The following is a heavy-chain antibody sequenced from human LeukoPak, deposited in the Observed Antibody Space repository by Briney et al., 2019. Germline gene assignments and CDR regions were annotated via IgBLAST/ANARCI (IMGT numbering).Heavy chain of an antibody. CDR3: ARQGGGDYYDSSGYYNWFDP. Sequence: GESLKISCKGSGYSFTSYWIGWVRQMPGKGLEWMGIIYPGDSDTRYSPSFQGQVTISADKSISTAYLQWSSLKASDTAMYYCARQGGGDYYDSSGYYNWFDPWGQGTLVTVSS. D-gene: IGHD3-22*01. CDR2: IYPGDSDT. CDR1: GYSFTSYW. J-gene: IGHJ5*02. V-gene: IGHV5-51*01.